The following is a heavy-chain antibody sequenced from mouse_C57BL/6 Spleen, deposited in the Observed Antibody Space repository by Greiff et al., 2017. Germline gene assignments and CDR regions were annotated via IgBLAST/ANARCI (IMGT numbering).Heavy chain of an antibody. D-gene: IGHD1-1*01. CDR2: INPDNSTI. CDR1: GIAFSRYW. CDR3: ATLYGSSFWFAY. Sequence: EVKLLESGGGLVQPGGSLKLSCAASGIAFSRYWMSWVRRAPGKGLEWIGEINPDNSTINYAPSLKDKFIISRDNAKSTLYLQMSNVRSEDTALYYCATLYGSSFWFAYWGQGTLVTVSA. J-gene: IGHJ3*01. V-gene: IGHV4-1*01.